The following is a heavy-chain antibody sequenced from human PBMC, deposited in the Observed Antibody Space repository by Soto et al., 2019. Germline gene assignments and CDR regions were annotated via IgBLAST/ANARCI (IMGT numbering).Heavy chain of an antibody. CDR2: ISGSGGST. Sequence: EVQLLESGGGLVQPGGSLRLSCAASGFTFSSYAMSWVRQAPGKGLEWVSAISGSGGSTYYADSVKGRFTISRDNSKNTRYLQMNSLRAEDTDVYYCAKYPQRGIVATMRMSLPPWYFDLWGRGTLVTVSS. J-gene: IGHJ2*01. D-gene: IGHD5-12*01. CDR3: AKYPQRGIVATMRMSLPPWYFDL. V-gene: IGHV3-23*01. CDR1: GFTFSSYA.